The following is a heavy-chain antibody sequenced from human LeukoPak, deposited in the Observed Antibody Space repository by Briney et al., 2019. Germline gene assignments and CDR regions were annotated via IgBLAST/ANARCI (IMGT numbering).Heavy chain of an antibody. V-gene: IGHV1-69*02. Sequence: SVKVSCKASGGTFSSYTISWVQQAPGQGLEWMGRIIPILGIANYAQKFQGGVTITADKSTSTAYMELSSLRSEDTAVYYCARTYCGGDCYSHYYYYGMDVWGQGTTVTVSS. J-gene: IGHJ6*02. CDR2: IIPILGIA. D-gene: IGHD2-21*02. CDR1: GGTFSSYT. CDR3: ARTYCGGDCYSHYYYYGMDV.